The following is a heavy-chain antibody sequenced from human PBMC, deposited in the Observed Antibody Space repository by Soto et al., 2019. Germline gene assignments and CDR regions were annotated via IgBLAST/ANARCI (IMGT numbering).Heavy chain of an antibody. D-gene: IGHD3-22*01. CDR2: ISAYNGNT. V-gene: IGHV1-18*01. CDR3: ARVFSYYYDSSGYSDY. CDR1: GYTFTSYG. Sequence: RASVKVSCKASGYTFTSYGISWVRQAPGQGLEWMGWISAYNGNTNYAQKLQGRVTMTTDTSTSTAYMELRSLRSDDTAVYYCARVFSYYYDSSGYSDYWGQGTLVTSPQ. J-gene: IGHJ4*02.